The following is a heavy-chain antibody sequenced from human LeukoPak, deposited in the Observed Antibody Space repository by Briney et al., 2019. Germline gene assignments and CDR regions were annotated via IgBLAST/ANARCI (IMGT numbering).Heavy chain of an antibody. V-gene: IGHV3-23*01. Sequence: GGSLRLSCAASGFTFSSYAMSWVRQAPGKGLEWVSSISGSGGSTYYADSVKGRFTISRDNSKNTLYLQMNSPRAEDTAVYYCAKDLRYYDSSGYYSRYYYYGMDVWGQGTTVTVSS. D-gene: IGHD3-22*01. CDR2: ISGSGGST. J-gene: IGHJ6*02. CDR1: GFTFSSYA. CDR3: AKDLRYYDSSGYYSRYYYYGMDV.